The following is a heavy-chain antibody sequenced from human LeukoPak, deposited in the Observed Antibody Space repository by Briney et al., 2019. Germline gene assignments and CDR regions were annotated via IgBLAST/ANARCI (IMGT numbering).Heavy chain of an antibody. CDR3: ARADRLHGGPYLIGP. J-gene: IGHJ5*02. CDR2: INPNSGGT. CDR1: GYSFTDYY. Sequence: ASVKVSCKTSGYSFTDYYMHWVRQAPGQGLEWMGWINPNSGGTSSAQKFQGRVTMTRDTSITTVYMEVNWLTSDDTAIYYCARADRLHGGPYLIGPWGQGTLVTVSS. V-gene: IGHV1-2*02. D-gene: IGHD2-21*01.